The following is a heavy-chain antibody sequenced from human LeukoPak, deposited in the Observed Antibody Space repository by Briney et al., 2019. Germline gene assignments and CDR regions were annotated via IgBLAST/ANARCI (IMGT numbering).Heavy chain of an antibody. CDR1: GGSISSGGYY. D-gene: IGHD1-1*01. CDR2: IYHSGST. CDR3: ARDPGLEPPNY. Sequence: PSETLSLTCTVSGGSISSGGYYWSWIRQPPGKGLEWIGYIYHSGSTYYNPSLKSRVTISVDRSKNQFSLKLSSVTAADTAVYYCARDPGLEPPNYWGQGTLVTVSS. J-gene: IGHJ4*02. V-gene: IGHV4-30-2*01.